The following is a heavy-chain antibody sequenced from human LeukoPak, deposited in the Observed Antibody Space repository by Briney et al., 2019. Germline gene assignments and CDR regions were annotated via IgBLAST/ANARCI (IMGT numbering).Heavy chain of an antibody. CDR1: GGSISSYY. CDR3: ARHAAAAAYNWFDP. V-gene: IGHV4-4*09. CDR2: IYTSGST. Sequence: KPSETLSLTCTVSGGSISSYYWSWIRQPPGKGLEWTGYIYTSGSTNYNPSLKSRVTISVDTSKNQFSLKLSSVTAADTAVYYCARHAAAAAYNWFDPWGQGTLVTVSS. D-gene: IGHD6-13*01. J-gene: IGHJ5*02.